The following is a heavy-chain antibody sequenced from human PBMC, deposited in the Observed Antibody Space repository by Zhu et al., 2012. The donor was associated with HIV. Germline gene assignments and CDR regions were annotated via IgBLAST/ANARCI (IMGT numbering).Heavy chain of an antibody. V-gene: IGHV4-39*07. D-gene: IGHD1-26*01. CDR1: SGSFNSSSYY. J-gene: IGHJ4*02. CDR2: IHYSGRT. Sequence: HLQESGPGLVKPSETLSLTCTVSSGSFNSSSYYWGWIRQPPGKGLEWIGSIHYSGRTYYNPSLKSRVTISVDTSKNQFSLKLSSVTAADTAVYYCARRGVYSGSYYLDYWGQGNPGHRLL. CDR3: ARRGVYSGSYYLDY.